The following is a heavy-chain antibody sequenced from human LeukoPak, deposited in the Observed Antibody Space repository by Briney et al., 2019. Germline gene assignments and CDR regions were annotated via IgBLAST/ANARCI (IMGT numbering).Heavy chain of an antibody. Sequence: GGSLRLSCAVSGITLSNYGMSWVRQAPGKGLEWVAGISDSGGSTNYADSVKGRFTISRDTAKNTQYLQMNTLRAENTAVYFCEKRGVVIRVILVGFHKQAYYFDSWGQGALVTVSS. V-gene: IGHV3-23*01. J-gene: IGHJ4*02. CDR2: ISDSGGST. D-gene: IGHD3-10*01. CDR3: EKRGVVIRVILVGFHKQAYYFDS. CDR1: GITLSNYG.